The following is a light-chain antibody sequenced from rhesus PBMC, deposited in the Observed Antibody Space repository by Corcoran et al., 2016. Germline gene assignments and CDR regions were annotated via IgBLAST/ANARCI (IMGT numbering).Light chain of an antibody. V-gene: IGKV1-25*01. CDR3: QHYYSTPYS. Sequence: DIQMTQSPSSLSASVGDRVTITCRASQGITNDLAWYQQKPGETPKLLIYEACSLQSGNSSRFSGRGSGTDFTLTISSLQSEDFATYYCQHYYSTPYSFGQGTKVEIK. J-gene: IGKJ2*01. CDR2: EAC. CDR1: QGITND.